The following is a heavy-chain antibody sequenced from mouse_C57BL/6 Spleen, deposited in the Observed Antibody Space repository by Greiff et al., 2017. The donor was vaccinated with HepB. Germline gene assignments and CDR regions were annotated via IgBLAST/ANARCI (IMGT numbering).Heavy chain of an antibody. J-gene: IGHJ3*01. CDR2: IDPSDSYT. CDR3: AREGREFAY. CDR1: GYTFNSYW. V-gene: IGHV1-69*01. Sequence: VQLQQPGAELVMPGASVKLSCKASGYTFNSYWMHWVKQRPGQGLEWIGEIDPSDSYTKYNQKFKGKSTLTVDKSSSTAYMQLSSLTSEDAAVYYCAREGREFAYWGQGTLVTVSA.